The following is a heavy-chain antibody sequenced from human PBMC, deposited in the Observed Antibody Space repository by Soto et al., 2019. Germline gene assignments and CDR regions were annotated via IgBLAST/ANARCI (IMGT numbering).Heavy chain of an antibody. CDR1: GYTFTSYA. J-gene: IGHJ4*02. Sequence: QVQLVQSGAEVKKPGASGKVSCKASGYTFTSYAMHWVRQAPGQRLEGMGWINAGNGNTKYSQKSQGRVTITRDTSARTAYMELRILRSEDTAVYYCARVIGGWYYFDYWGQGTLVTVSS. CDR2: INAGNGNT. CDR3: ARVIGGWYYFDY. V-gene: IGHV1-3*01. D-gene: IGHD6-19*01.